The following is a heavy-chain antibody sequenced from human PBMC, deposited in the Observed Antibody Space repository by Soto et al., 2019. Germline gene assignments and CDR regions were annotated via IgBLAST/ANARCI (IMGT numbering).Heavy chain of an antibody. CDR1: GYTFTSYD. CDR2: MNPNSGNT. CDR3: ACVVSELLWFGELLREDAFDI. V-gene: IGHV1-8*01. J-gene: IGHJ3*02. D-gene: IGHD3-10*01. Sequence: GASLKVSCKASGYTFTSYDINWVRQATGQGLEWMGWMNPNSGNTGYAQKFQGRVTMTRNTSISTAYMELSSLRSEDTAVYYCACVVSELLWFGELLREDAFDIWGQGTMVTVSS.